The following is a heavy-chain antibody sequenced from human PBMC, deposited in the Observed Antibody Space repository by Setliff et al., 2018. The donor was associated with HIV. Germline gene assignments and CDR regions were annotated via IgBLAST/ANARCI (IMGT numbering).Heavy chain of an antibody. D-gene: IGHD3-22*01. CDR3: ARDMTYYFDSSGSFGWFDP. CDR1: GGSIRSSTYY. Sequence: SETLSLTCTVSGGSIRSSTYYWGWIRQSPGKGLEWIGSLHYSGNTYYNSSLKSRVTISLDTSKNQFSLKLNSVTAADTAVYYCARDMTYYFDSSGSFGWFDPWGQGTLVTVYS. V-gene: IGHV4-39*07. J-gene: IGHJ5*02. CDR2: LHYSGNT.